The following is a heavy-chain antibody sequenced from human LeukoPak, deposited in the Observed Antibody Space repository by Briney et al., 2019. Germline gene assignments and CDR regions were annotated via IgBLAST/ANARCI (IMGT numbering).Heavy chain of an antibody. CDR1: GFIFSNYA. Sequence: PGGSLRLSCAASGFIFSNYAMNWVRQAPGKGLEWVSYSSSGSSTIYYADSVKGRFTISRDNAKNSLFLQMNSLRAEDTAVYYCARGEQDMATMSIDCWGQGTLVTVSS. V-gene: IGHV3-48*01. CDR3: ARGEQDMATMSIDC. J-gene: IGHJ4*02. CDR2: SSSGSSTI. D-gene: IGHD5-24*01.